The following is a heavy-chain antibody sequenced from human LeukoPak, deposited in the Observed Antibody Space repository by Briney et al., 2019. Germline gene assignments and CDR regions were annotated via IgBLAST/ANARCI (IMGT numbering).Heavy chain of an antibody. CDR2: IKQDGSEK. Sequence: GGSLRLSCAASGFTFSRFWMSWVRQAPGKGLEWGANIKQDGSEKYYVESVKGRFTISRDNAKNSLYLQMNSLRAEDTAVFYCARDGTYTDYDPDFDIWGQGTLVTVSS. CDR1: GFTFSRFW. CDR3: ARDGTYTDYDPDFDI. J-gene: IGHJ4*02. V-gene: IGHV3-7*04. D-gene: IGHD5-12*01.